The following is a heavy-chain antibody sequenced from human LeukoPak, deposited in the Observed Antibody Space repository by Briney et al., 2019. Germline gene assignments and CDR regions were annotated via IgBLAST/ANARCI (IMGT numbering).Heavy chain of an antibody. V-gene: IGHV4-59*01. D-gene: IGHD3-3*01. CDR2: IYYSGST. Sequence: SETLSLTCTVSGGSISSYYWSWIRQPPGKGLEWIGYIYYSGSTNYNPSLKSRVTISVDTSKNQFSLKLSSVTAADTAVYYCARAIFGVDYDAFDIWAKGQWSPSLQ. J-gene: IGHJ3*02. CDR1: GGSISSYY. CDR3: ARAIFGVDYDAFDI.